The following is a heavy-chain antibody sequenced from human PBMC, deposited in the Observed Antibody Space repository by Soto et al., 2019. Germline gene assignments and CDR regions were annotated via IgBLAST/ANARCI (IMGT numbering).Heavy chain of an antibody. V-gene: IGHV1-8*01. CDR3: ARGEDIVVVPAAVFDP. D-gene: IGHD2-2*01. J-gene: IGHJ5*02. Sequence: ASVKVSCKASGYTFTSYDINWVRQATGQGLEWMGWMNPNSGNTGYAQKFQGRVTMTRNTSISTAYMELGSLRSEDTAVYYCARGEDIVVVPAAVFDPWGQGTLVTVSS. CDR2: MNPNSGNT. CDR1: GYTFTSYD.